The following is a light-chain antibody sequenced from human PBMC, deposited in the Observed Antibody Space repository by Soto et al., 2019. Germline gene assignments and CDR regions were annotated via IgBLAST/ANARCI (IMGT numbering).Light chain of an antibody. CDR2: LAS. CDR1: QAVNTR. CDR3: HQRQSWPRT. V-gene: IGKV3-11*01. Sequence: EIVMTQSPATLSVSPGERATLSCRASQAVNTRLAWYQHRPGQAPRLLIYLASNRAAGVPARFSGSGSGTDFTLTISDVEPEDFAVYYCHQRQSWPRTFGQGTTVDI. J-gene: IGKJ1*01.